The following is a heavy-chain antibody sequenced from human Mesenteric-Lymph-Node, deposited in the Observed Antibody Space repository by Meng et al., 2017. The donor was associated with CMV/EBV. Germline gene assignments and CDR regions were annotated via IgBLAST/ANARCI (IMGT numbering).Heavy chain of an antibody. J-gene: IGHJ6*02. D-gene: IGHD2-2*02. CDR2: VIPDGSGT. CDR1: GFTFSSSY. V-gene: IGHV3-74*01. CDR3: ARDPYCSSTSCYMGGSGWYYYYYGMDV. Sequence: GGSLRLSCAASGFTFSSSYMYWVRQVPGKGLVWVSRVIPDGSGTGYADAVKGRFTISRDNAKNTLYLQMNSLRVEDTAVYYCARDPYCSSTSCYMGGSGWYYYYYGMDVWGQGTTVTVSS.